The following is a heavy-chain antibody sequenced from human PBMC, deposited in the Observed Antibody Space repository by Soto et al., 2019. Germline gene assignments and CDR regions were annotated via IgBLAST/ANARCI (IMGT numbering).Heavy chain of an antibody. CDR2: ISGGGDTT. V-gene: IGHV3-23*01. CDR3: AKVRGGSGSLTPRVDF. CDR1: GFTFNNYA. Sequence: EVQLLESGGGLVQPGGSLRLSCAASGFTFNNYAMTWVRQAPGKGLEWVSAISGGGDTTSYADSVKGRFTVSRDGSKKTLYLQMSSLRAEDTALYYCAKVRGGSGSLTPRVDFWGQGTLVTVSS. D-gene: IGHD3-10*01. J-gene: IGHJ4*02.